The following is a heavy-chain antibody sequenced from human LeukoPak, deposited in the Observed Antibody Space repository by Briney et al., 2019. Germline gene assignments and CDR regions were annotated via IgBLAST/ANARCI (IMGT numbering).Heavy chain of an antibody. CDR2: ISSSGNT. CDR3: ARLGAGPTYYDFWSGYSSFYFDY. Sequence: SETLSLTCTVSGGSTSSGNYYWGWIRQPPGKGLEWIGGISSSGNTYYNPSLKSRVTMSVYTSKNHFSLKLSSVTAADTAVYYCARLGAGPTYYDFWSGYSSFYFDYWGQGTLVTVSS. J-gene: IGHJ4*02. V-gene: IGHV4-39*02. D-gene: IGHD3-3*01. CDR1: GGSTSSGNYY.